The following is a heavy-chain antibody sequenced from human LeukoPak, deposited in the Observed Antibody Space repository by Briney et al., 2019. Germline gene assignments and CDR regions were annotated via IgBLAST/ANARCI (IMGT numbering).Heavy chain of an antibody. D-gene: IGHD3-22*01. V-gene: IGHV4-4*07. Sequence: SETLSLTCTVSGGSISSYYWSWIRQPAGKGLEWIGRIYTSGSTDYNPSLKSRVTMSVDTSKNQFSLKLKSVTAADTAVYYCARGPEDYDSSGYYYGAFDIWGQGTMVTVSS. CDR1: GGSISSYY. J-gene: IGHJ3*02. CDR3: ARGPEDYDSSGYYYGAFDI. CDR2: IYTSGST.